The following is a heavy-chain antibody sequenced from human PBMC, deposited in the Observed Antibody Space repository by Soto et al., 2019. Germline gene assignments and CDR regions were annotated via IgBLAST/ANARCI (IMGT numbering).Heavy chain of an antibody. CDR2: IIPICGTA. Sequence: QVQLVQSGAEVKKPGSSVKVSCKASGGTFSSYAISWVRQAPGQGREWMGGIIPICGTANYAQKFQGRVTITADDSTSKAYMELSSLGSEETAMYYCASDPYFEYSSCFRYYYGMDVWGQGTTVTVSS. CDR3: ASDPYFEYSSCFRYYYGMDV. CDR1: GGTFSSYA. J-gene: IGHJ6*02. D-gene: IGHD6-6*01. V-gene: IGHV1-69*01.